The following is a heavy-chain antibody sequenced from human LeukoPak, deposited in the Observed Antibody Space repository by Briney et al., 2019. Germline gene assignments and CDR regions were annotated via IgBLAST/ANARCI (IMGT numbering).Heavy chain of an antibody. J-gene: IGHJ4*02. CDR1: GFTLSSYA. Sequence: PGGSLRLSCAASGFTLSSYAMSWVRQAPGKGLEWVSAISDTGNTYHADSVKGRFTISRDNAKNSLYLQMNSLRAEDTAVYYCARDGTTVDWGQGTLVTVSS. CDR2: ISDTGNT. CDR3: ARDGTTVD. D-gene: IGHD4-23*01. V-gene: IGHV3-23*01.